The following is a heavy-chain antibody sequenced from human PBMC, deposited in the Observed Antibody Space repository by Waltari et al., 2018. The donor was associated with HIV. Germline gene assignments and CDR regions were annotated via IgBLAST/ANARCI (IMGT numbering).Heavy chain of an antibody. J-gene: IGHJ4*02. CDR3: ARGGGYSSSLYDY. CDR2: INHSGST. Sequence: QVQLQQWGAGLLKPSETLSLTCAVYGGSFSGYYWSWIRQPPGKGLEWIGEINHSGSTNYNPSLKSRVTISVDTSKNQFSLKLSSVTAADTAVYYCARGGGYSSSLYDYWGQGTLVTVSS. V-gene: IGHV4-34*01. D-gene: IGHD6-13*01. CDR1: GGSFSGYY.